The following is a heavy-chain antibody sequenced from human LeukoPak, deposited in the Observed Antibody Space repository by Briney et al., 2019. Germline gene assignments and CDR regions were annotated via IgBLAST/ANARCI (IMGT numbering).Heavy chain of an antibody. CDR2: MIPIFVRA. CDR3: ARPSGD. Sequence: SSVNVACKAAGGTFSSYAISWVGQAAGQALDWMGGMIPIFVRASYAQKFQTRATNTADNSTSTAYMELSSLRSEDTAVYYCARPSGDWGQGTLVTVSS. CDR1: GGTFSSYA. J-gene: IGHJ4*02. V-gene: IGHV1-69*06.